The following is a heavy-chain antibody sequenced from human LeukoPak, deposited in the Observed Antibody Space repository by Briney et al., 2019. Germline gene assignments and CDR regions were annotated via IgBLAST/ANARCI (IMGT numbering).Heavy chain of an antibody. D-gene: IGHD2-15*01. CDR1: GGSISSSNW. CDR2: IYHSGST. CDR3: ARDGYCSGGSCSKLDY. V-gene: IGHV4-4*02. Sequence: PSETLSLTCTVSGGSISSSNWWSWVRQPPGKGLEWIGEIYHSGSTNYNPSLKSRVTISVDKSKNQFSLKLSSVTAADTAVYYCARDGYCSGGSCSKLDYWGQGTLVTVSS. J-gene: IGHJ4*02.